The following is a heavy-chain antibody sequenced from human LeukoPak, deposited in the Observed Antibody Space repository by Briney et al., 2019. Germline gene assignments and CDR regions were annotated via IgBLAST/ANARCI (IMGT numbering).Heavy chain of an antibody. CDR1: GGSISSYY. V-gene: IGHV4-59*05. J-gene: IGHJ3*02. Sequence: SETLSLTCTVSGGSISSYYWSWIRQPPGKGLEWIGSIYYSGSTYYNPSLKSRVTISVDTSKNQFSLKLSSVTAADTAVYYCARQGYFDWGNAFDIWGQGTMVTVSS. CDR2: IYYSGST. D-gene: IGHD3-9*01. CDR3: ARQGYFDWGNAFDI.